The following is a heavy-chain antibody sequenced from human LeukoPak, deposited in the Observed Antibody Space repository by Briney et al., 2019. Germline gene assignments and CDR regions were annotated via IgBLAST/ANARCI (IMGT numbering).Heavy chain of an antibody. CDR2: IYYSGST. D-gene: IGHD3-3*01. Sequence: SGTLSLTCTVSGGSISDYYWNWIRQPPGKGLEWIGYIYYSGSTTYNPSLKSRVTMSVDTAKNQFSLKLRSVTAADTAVYYCARGDFCSKSNCYLRPMDVWGKGTTVTVSS. J-gene: IGHJ6*03. CDR1: GGSISDYY. V-gene: IGHV4-59*01. CDR3: ARGDFCSKSNCYLRPMDV.